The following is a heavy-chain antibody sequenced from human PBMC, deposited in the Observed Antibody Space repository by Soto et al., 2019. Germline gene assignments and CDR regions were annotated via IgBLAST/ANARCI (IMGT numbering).Heavy chain of an antibody. CDR3: AGEEFYRFDP. D-gene: IGHD3-16*02. CDR2: VNPDGSRK. CDR1: GFTFSRSW. V-gene: IGHV3-7*01. J-gene: IGHJ5*02. Sequence: PGGSLRLSCTTSGFTFSRSWMSWVRQVPGKGPEWVANVNPDGSRKYYLDSVKGRFTISRDNTKNSLDIQMNSLRPEDTAVYYCAGEEFYRFDPWGQGTLVTVSS.